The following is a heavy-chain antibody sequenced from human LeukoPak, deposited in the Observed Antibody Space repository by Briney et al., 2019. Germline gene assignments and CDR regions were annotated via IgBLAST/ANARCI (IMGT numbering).Heavy chain of an antibody. CDR2: ISSNGGST. Sequence: GGTLRLPCAASGFTFSSYAMHWVRQAPGKGLEYVSAISSNGGSTYYANSVKGRFTISRDNSKNTLYLQMGSLRAEDMAVYYCAREVGDYWGQGTLVTVSS. J-gene: IGHJ4*02. CDR1: GFTFSSYA. CDR3: AREVGDY. V-gene: IGHV3-64*01. D-gene: IGHD2-15*01.